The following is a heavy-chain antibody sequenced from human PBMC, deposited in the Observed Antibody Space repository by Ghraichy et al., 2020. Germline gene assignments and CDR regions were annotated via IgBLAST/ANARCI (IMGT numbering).Heavy chain of an antibody. CDR1: GFTFSSYA. D-gene: IGHD4-17*01. Sequence: GGSLRLSCAASGFTFSSYAMSWVRQAPGKGLEWVSAISGSGGSTYYADSVKGRFTISRDNSKNTLYLQMNSLRAEDTAVYYCAKGHALHTYGDYPYYFDYWGQGTLVTVSS. J-gene: IGHJ4*02. CDR3: AKGHALHTYGDYPYYFDY. CDR2: ISGSGGST. V-gene: IGHV3-23*01.